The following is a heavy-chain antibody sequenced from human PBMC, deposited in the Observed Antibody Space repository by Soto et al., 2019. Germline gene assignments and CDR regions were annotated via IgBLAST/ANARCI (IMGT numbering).Heavy chain of an antibody. D-gene: IGHD6-19*01. J-gene: IGHJ4*02. Sequence: EVQLVDSGGALVQPGASLRLSCAASGFTFSDYLMTWVRQAPGKGLEWVATIKQDGNEKYCVDSVKGRFTISRDNAKNSLYLQLNALRAEDTAVYYCAIGHWLGKWGQGTLVTVSS. CDR3: AIGHWLGK. CDR1: GFTFSDYL. CDR2: IKQDGNEK. V-gene: IGHV3-7*01.